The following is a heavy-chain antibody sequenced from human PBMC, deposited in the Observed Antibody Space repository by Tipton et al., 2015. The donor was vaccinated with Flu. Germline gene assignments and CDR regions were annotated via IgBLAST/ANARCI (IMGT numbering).Heavy chain of an antibody. CDR3: VRGWDALTTVFRSFDL. Sequence: QLVQSGGGLIQPGGSLRLSCVASGFSVNTNYMHWVRQAPGKGLEWAAVIWNGGTNKYYGDSAKGRFTISRDISKNTVYLGLNSLAAEDTAVYYCVRGWDALTTVFRSFDLWGRGSLVTVSS. CDR2: IWNGGTNK. V-gene: IGHV3-33*08. D-gene: IGHD4-11*01. J-gene: IGHJ2*01. CDR1: GFSVNTNY.